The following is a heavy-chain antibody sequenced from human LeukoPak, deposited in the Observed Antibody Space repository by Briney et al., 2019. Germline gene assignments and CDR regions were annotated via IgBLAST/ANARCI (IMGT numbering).Heavy chain of an antibody. CDR3: AKGHYDGGPYYYFDY. V-gene: IGHV3-23*01. Sequence: GGSLRLSCAASGFTFSNYWMSWVRQAPGKGLEWVSGIRGSGDSTTYADSVKGRFTVSRDNSKNTLYLQMSSLRAEDTAVYYCAKGHYDGGPYYYFDYWGQGTLVTVSS. CDR2: IRGSGDST. D-gene: IGHD3-22*01. J-gene: IGHJ4*02. CDR1: GFTFSNYW.